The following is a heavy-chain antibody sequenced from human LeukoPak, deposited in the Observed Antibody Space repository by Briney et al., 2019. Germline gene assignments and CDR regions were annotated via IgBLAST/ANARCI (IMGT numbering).Heavy chain of an antibody. CDR1: GYTFTSYY. CDR3: ARTYGSGNYPLYYFDY. Sequence: VASVTVSCKASGYTFTSYYLHWVRQAPGQGLEWMGIINPVGGSTSYAQEFQGRVTMTRDTSTSTVYMELSSLRSEDTAVYYCARTYGSGNYPLYYFDYWGQGTLVTVSS. J-gene: IGHJ4*02. D-gene: IGHD3-10*01. CDR2: INPVGGST. V-gene: IGHV1-46*01.